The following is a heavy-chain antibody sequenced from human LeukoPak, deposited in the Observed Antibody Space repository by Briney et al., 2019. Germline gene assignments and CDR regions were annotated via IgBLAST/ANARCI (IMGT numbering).Heavy chain of an antibody. D-gene: IGHD5/OR15-5a*01. CDR1: GYSFTTYD. CDR2: MNLKSGYT. CDR3: ARVSASIDY. V-gene: IGHV1-8*03. Sequence: ASVKVSCKASGYSFTTYDINWVRQATGQGLEWMGWMNLKSGYTGYAQKFQGRVTITRDTSTSTVYMELSSLRSEDTAVYYCARVSASIDYWGQGTLVTVSS. J-gene: IGHJ4*02.